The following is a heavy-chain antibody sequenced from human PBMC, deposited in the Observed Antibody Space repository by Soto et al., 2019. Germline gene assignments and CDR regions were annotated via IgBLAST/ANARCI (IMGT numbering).Heavy chain of an antibody. Sequence: PGESLKISCKGSGYSFTTYWIGWVRQMPGKGLEWMGIIYPGDSDTRYSPSFQGQVTISADKSISTAYLQWSSLKASDTAMYYCATITIFGVVPNYFDYWGQGTLVTVSS. CDR2: IYPGDSDT. CDR3: ATITIFGVVPNYFDY. V-gene: IGHV5-51*01. CDR1: GYSFTTYW. D-gene: IGHD3-3*01. J-gene: IGHJ4*02.